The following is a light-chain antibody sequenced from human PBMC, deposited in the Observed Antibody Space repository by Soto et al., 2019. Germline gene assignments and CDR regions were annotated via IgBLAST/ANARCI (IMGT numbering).Light chain of an antibody. J-gene: IGKJ1*01. CDR3: QQYNSYSWT. V-gene: IGKV1-8*01. CDR1: QGISSY. Sequence: AIRMTQSPSSLSASTGDRVTITCRASQGISSYLAWYQQKPGKAPKLLIYATSSLQSGVPSRFSGSGSETDLTITINSLQPEDVETYDGQQYNSYSWTFGQGTKVDIK. CDR2: ATS.